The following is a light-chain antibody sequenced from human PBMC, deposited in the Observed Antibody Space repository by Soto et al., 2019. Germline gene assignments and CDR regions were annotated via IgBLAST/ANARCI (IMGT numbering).Light chain of an antibody. J-gene: IGLJ1*01. CDR3: SSYTKTTTAYV. CDR1: STDIGFYDF. Sequence: QSALTQPSSVSGSPGQSITISCTGSSTDIGFYDFVSWYQQQPGKAPRLVIYEVSGRPSGVSVRFSGSKSGNTASLTISVLQADDEGDYYSSSYTKTTTAYVFGTGTKLTVL. V-gene: IGLV2-14*01. CDR2: EVS.